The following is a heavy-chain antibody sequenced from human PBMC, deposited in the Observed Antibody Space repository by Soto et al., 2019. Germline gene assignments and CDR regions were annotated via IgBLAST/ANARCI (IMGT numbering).Heavy chain of an antibody. D-gene: IGHD3-3*01. CDR3: ARPVFGGVSLEAFDI. V-gene: IGHV5-10-1*01. J-gene: IGHJ3*02. Sequence: PXESLKTYCKGAWYSFTSYWISWVRHIAGKSLGCVGRIDPSDSYTNYSPSLPGHVTISADKSISTAYLQWSSLKASDTAMYYCARPVFGGVSLEAFDIWGQGTMVTVSS. CDR1: WYSFTSYW. CDR2: IDPSDSYT.